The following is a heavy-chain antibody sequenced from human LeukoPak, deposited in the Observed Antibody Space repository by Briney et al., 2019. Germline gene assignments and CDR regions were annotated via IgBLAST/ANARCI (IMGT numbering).Heavy chain of an antibody. CDR3: ARRPLDYFASGSYWNY. D-gene: IGHD3-10*01. CDR2: IPYSGTT. CDR1: GGSIRSSYYY. Sequence: SETLSLTCTVSGGSIRSSYYYWGWIRQPPGKGLEWIGSIPYSGTTYYNPSLKSRVTISVDTSKNQFSLKLTSVTAADTAVYYCARRPLDYFASGSYWNYWGQGTLVTVSS. V-gene: IGHV4-39*01. J-gene: IGHJ4*02.